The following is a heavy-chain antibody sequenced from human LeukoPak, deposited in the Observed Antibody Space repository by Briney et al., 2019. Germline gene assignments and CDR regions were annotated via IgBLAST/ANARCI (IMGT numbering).Heavy chain of an antibody. D-gene: IGHD2-15*01. Sequence: PSETLSLTCSVSGDSIGGYFWSWIRLPPGKGLEWIGYMYFPGTTSYNPSFRSRVTISGDSSKDQFSLTLTSVTAADTALYYCARCILGGSCYYFDFWGQGTPVTVSS. CDR1: GDSIGGYF. CDR3: ARCILGGSCYYFDF. CDR2: MYFPGTT. J-gene: IGHJ4*02. V-gene: IGHV4-59*01.